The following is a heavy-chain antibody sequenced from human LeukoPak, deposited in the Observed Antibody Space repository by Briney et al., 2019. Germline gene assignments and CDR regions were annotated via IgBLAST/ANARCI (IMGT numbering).Heavy chain of an antibody. CDR2: ISAYNGNT. D-gene: IGHD6-13*01. J-gene: IGHJ4*02. V-gene: IGHV1-18*01. CDR3: ARTIAAAGTTLYYFDY. Sequence: ASVKVSCKASGYTFTSYGISWVRQAPGQGLEWMGWISAYNGNTNYAQKLQGRVTMSTDTSTSTAYMELRSLRSDDTAVYYCARTIAAAGTTLYYFDYWGQGTLVTVSS. CDR1: GYTFTSYG.